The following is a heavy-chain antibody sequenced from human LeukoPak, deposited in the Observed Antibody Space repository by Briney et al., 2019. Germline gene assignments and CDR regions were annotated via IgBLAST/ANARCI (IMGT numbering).Heavy chain of an antibody. D-gene: IGHD6-6*01. CDR2: VSGSGAST. CDR1: RGTFSSYA. V-gene: IGHV3-23*01. J-gene: IGHJ4*02. CDR3: AKGIRAARGVDSDY. Sequence: GASVKVSCKASRGTFSSYAMSWVRQAPGKGLEWVSAVSGSGASTYYADSVKGRFTISRDNSRNTLYLQMDSLRAEDTAVYYCAKGIRAARGVDSDYWGQGTLVTVSS.